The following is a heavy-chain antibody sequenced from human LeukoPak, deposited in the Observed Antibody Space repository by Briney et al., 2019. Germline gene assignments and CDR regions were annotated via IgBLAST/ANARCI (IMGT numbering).Heavy chain of an antibody. CDR3: IREFYFDY. CDR1: GFTFGDNA. Sequence: GGSLRLSCTTSGFTFGDNAMSWVRQAPGKGLEWVGFIRSQGHGGTTEYAASVKDRFTISRDDSKSIAYLQMNSLKTDDTAVYYRIREFYFDYWGQGTLVTVSP. V-gene: IGHV3-49*04. J-gene: IGHJ4*02. CDR2: IRSQGHGGTT.